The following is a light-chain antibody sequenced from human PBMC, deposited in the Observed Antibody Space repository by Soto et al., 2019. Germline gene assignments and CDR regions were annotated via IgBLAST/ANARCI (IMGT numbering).Light chain of an antibody. CDR3: QQYNNWPLT. Sequence: EIVMTQSPATLSVSPGERATLSCRASQSISNNLAWYHQKPGQTPRLLIYGASTRATGIPARVSGSASGTEFTLPISSLQAEDFAVYYCQQYNNWPLTFGQGTKLQIK. V-gene: IGKV3-15*01. CDR2: GAS. CDR1: QSISNN. J-gene: IGKJ2*01.